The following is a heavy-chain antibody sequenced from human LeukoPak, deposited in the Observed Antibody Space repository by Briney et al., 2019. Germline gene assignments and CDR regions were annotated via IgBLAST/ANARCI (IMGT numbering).Heavy chain of an antibody. J-gene: IGHJ4*02. Sequence: SETLSRTCTGYAGSFSSYYWSWIRQPAGQGLEWIGRIYTSGSTNYNSSLKSRVTMSVDTSKNQVSLKLSSVTAADTAVYYCATGDGYNSFDYWGQGTLVTVSS. D-gene: IGHD5-24*01. V-gene: IGHV4-4*07. CDR3: ATGDGYNSFDY. CDR2: IYTSGST. CDR1: AGSFSSYY.